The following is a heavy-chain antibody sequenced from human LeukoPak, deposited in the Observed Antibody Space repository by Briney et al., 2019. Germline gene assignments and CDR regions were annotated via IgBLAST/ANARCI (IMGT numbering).Heavy chain of an antibody. V-gene: IGHV3-23*01. Sequence: GGTLRLSCAASGFTFSSYGMSWVRQAPGKGLEWVSAISGSGGSTYYADSVKGRFTISRDNSKNTLYLQMNSLRAEDTAVYYCAKDRGCGWPFSFDYWGQGTLVTVSS. J-gene: IGHJ4*02. CDR1: GFTFSSYG. CDR3: AKDRGCGWPFSFDY. CDR2: ISGSGGST. D-gene: IGHD6-19*01.